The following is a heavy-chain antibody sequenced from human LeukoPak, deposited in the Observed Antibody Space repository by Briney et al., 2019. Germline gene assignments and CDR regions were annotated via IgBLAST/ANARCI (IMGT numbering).Heavy chain of an antibody. CDR1: GGSFSGYY. V-gene: IGHV4-34*01. CDR3: ARASMVRGVSL. Sequence: SETLSLTCAVYGGSFSGYYWSWIRQPPGKGLEWMGEINHSGSTNYNPSLKSRVTISVDTSKNQFSLKLSSVTAADTAAYYCARASMVRGVSLWGQGTLVTVSS. J-gene: IGHJ4*02. D-gene: IGHD3-10*01. CDR2: INHSGST.